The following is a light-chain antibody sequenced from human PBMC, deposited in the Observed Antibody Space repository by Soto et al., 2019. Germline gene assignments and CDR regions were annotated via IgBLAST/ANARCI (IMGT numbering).Light chain of an antibody. CDR2: GAS. J-gene: IGKJ4*01. CDR3: QQYNNWLFT. CDR1: QSVSGN. Sequence: EIVMTQSPATLSVSPGERVTLSCRASQSVSGNLAWYQQKPGQAPRLLIYGASTRATGIPVRFSGSGSGTEFTLNISSLQSEDSAVYYCQQYNNWLFTFGGGTRVEIK. V-gene: IGKV3-15*01.